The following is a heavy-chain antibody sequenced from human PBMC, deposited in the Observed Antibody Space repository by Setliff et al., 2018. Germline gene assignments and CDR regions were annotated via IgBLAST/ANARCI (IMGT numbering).Heavy chain of an antibody. J-gene: IGHJ4*02. CDR3: VAGRMWLPVGDY. V-gene: IGHV3-21*01. D-gene: IGHD6-19*01. CDR2: ISGNSYYI. Sequence: GESLKISCAAFGFNFNTHTLSWVRQAPGKGLEWVSAISGNSYYINYVDSVKGRFTVSRDNDRNSVSLQMNSLRAEDTGVYYCVAGRMWLPVGDYWGQGALVTVSS. CDR1: GFNFNTHT.